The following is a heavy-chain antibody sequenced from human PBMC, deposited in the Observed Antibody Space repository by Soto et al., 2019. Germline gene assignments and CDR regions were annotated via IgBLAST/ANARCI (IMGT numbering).Heavy chain of an antibody. J-gene: IGHJ4*02. V-gene: IGHV3-23*01. CDR1: GFTFSSYA. CDR3: AKDFDPDEAFDY. Sequence: GGSLRLSCAASGFTFSSYAMSWVRQAPGKGLEWVSAISGSGGSTYYADSVKGRFTISRDNSKNTLYLQMNSLGAEDTAVYYCAKDFDPDEAFDYWGQGTLVTVSS. CDR2: ISGSGGST.